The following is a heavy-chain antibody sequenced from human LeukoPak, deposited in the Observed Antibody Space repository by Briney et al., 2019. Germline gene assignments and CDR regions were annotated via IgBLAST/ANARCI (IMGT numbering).Heavy chain of an antibody. CDR2: IYTSGST. Sequence: PSETLSLTCTVSGGSISSYYWSWIRRPPGKGLEWIGYIYTSGSTNYNPSLKSRVTISVDTSKNQFSLKLSSVTAADTAVYYCARLGSGYCTNGVCYWGGNWFDPWGRGTLVTVSS. CDR1: GGSISSYY. D-gene: IGHD2-8*01. CDR3: ARLGSGYCTNGVCYWGGNWFDP. V-gene: IGHV4-4*09. J-gene: IGHJ5*02.